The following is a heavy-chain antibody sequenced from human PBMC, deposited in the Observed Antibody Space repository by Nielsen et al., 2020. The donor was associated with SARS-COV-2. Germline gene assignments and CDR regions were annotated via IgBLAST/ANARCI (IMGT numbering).Heavy chain of an antibody. CDR3: GRGDILTGYIDY. D-gene: IGHD3-9*01. J-gene: IGHJ4*02. V-gene: IGHV3-69-1*01. Sequence: GGSLRLSCAASGFTFSDHYMTWIRQTPGKGLEWISYITNTGAEYYADSVKGRITISRDNAKNTLYLQMNSLRDEDTAVYYCGRGDILTGYIDYWGQGSLVTVSS. CDR2: ITNTGAE. CDR1: GFTFSDHY.